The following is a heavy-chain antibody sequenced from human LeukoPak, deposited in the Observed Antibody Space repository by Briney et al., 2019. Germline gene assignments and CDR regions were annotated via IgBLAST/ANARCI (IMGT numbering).Heavy chain of an antibody. J-gene: IGHJ5*02. D-gene: IGHD4-17*01. CDR2: ISAYNGNT. CDR3: ARDHFTVTNTNWFDP. Sequence: ASVKVSCKASGYTFTSYGISWVRQAPGQGLEWMGWISAYNGNTNYAQKLQGRVTMTTDTSTSTAYMELRSLRSDDTAVYYCARDHFTVTNTNWFDPWGQGTLVTVSS. V-gene: IGHV1-18*01. CDR1: GYTFTSYG.